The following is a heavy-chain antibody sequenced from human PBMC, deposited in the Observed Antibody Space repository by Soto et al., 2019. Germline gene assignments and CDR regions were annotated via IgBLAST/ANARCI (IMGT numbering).Heavy chain of an antibody. V-gene: IGHV3-7*01. D-gene: IGHD4-4*01. CDR2: INPDGSAK. J-gene: IGHJ3*02. CDR3: AKPHTGNVAFHI. CDR1: GFTFSSYW. Sequence: EVQLVESGGGLVQPGGSLRLSCAASGFTFSSYWMTWVRQVPGKGLEWVAYINPDGSAKSYASSVKGRFTLSRDNAKNSSYLQMNSLRAEDTAVYYCAKPHTGNVAFHIWGQGTMVTVSS.